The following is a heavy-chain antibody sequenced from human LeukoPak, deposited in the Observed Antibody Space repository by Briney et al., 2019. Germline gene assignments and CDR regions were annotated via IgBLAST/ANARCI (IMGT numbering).Heavy chain of an antibody. CDR2: INHSGST. CDR3: ARDYSGYGDAFFDY. Sequence: PSETLSLTCAVYGGSFSGYYWSWIRQPPGKGLGWIGEINHSGSTNYNPSLKSRVTISVDTSKNQFSLKLSSVTAADTAVYYCARDYSGYGDAFFDYWGQGTLVTVSS. V-gene: IGHV4-34*01. CDR1: GGSFSGYY. J-gene: IGHJ4*02. D-gene: IGHD5-12*01.